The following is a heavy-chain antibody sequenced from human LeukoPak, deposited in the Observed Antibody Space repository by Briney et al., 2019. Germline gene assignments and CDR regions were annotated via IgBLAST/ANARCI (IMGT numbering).Heavy chain of an antibody. V-gene: IGHV1-46*01. CDR1: GYTVTSYY. J-gene: IGHJ6*02. CDR2: LNPSGGST. Sequence: GASVKVSCKASGYTVTSYYMHWVRQAPGQGLEWMGILNPSGGSTSYAQKFQGRATLTRATSTSTVYMELSSLRSEDTAVYYCASVYNYGMDVWGQGTTAIVSS. CDR3: ASVYNYGMDV.